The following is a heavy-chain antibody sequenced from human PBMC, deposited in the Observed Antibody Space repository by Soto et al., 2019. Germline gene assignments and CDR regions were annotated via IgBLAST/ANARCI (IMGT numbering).Heavy chain of an antibody. CDR1: GGSISSSSYY. Sequence: QLQLQESGPGLVKPSETLSLTCTVSGGSISSSSYYWGWIRQPPGKGLEWIGSIYYSGSTYYNPSLKSRVTISVDTSKNQFSLKLSSVTAADTAVYYCARHSGYDNYGMDVWGQGTTVTVSS. CDR2: IYYSGST. J-gene: IGHJ6*02. V-gene: IGHV4-39*01. D-gene: IGHD5-12*01. CDR3: ARHSGYDNYGMDV.